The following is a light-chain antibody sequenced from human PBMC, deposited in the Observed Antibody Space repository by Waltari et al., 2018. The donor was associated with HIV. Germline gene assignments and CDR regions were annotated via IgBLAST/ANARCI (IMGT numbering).Light chain of an antibody. CDR1: QSISSW. J-gene: IGKJ2*01. CDR2: KAS. V-gene: IGKV1-5*03. CDR3: QQYKSYFRT. Sequence: DIQMTQSPSTLSASVGDRVTITCRASQSISSWLAWYQQKPGKAPKLLIYKASSLESGVPSRFSGSGSGTEFTLTISSLQPDDFATYYCQQYKSYFRTFGQGTKLEVK.